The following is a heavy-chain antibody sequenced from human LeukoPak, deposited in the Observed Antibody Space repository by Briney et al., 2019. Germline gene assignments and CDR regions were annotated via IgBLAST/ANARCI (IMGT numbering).Heavy chain of an antibody. CDR3: ARDEGRYYYDSSGYYPYFDY. CDR2: IIPILGIA. V-gene: IGHV1-69*04. Sequence: SVKVSCKASGGTFSSYAISWVRQAPGQGLEWMGRIIPILGIANYAQKSQGRVTITADKSTSTAYMELSSLRSEDTAVYYCARDEGRYYYDSSGYYPYFDYWGQGTLVTVSS. D-gene: IGHD3-22*01. CDR1: GGTFSSYA. J-gene: IGHJ4*02.